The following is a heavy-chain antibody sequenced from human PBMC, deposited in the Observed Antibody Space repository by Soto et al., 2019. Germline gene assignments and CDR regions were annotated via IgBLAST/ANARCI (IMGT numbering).Heavy chain of an antibody. V-gene: IGHV1-69*12. J-gene: IGHJ4*02. CDR1: GGTFSSYA. D-gene: IGHD4-17*01. Sequence: QVQLVQSGAEVKKPVSSVKVSCKASGGTFSSYAISWVRQAPGQGLEWMGGIIPIFGTANYAQKFQGRVTITADESTGTAYMDLSSLRSEDTALYYCARTPEDYGHYSYRGQGTLGTVSS. CDR3: ARTPEDYGHYSY. CDR2: IIPIFGTA.